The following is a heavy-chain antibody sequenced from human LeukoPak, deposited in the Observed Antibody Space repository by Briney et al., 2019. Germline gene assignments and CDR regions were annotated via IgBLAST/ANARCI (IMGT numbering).Heavy chain of an antibody. V-gene: IGHV3-23*01. CDR2: ITSGSTT. CDR3: ARDPNTYYYGSGSYPDY. Sequence: GGSLRLSCAASGFTFSSQAMSWVRQAPGKGLEWVSTITSGSTTYYADSVKGRFTISRDNSKNTVYLQMNSLRAEDTAVYYCARDPNTYYYGSGSYPDYWGQGTLVTVSS. J-gene: IGHJ4*02. D-gene: IGHD3-10*01. CDR1: GFTFSSQA.